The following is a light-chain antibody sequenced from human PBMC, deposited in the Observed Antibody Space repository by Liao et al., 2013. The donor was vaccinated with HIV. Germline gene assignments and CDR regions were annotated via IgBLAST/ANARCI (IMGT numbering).Light chain of an antibody. Sequence: SYELTQPPSVSVSPGQTASITCSGDKLGDKYACWYQQKPGRSPVLVIYQDNKRPSGIPERFSGSNSGNTATLTISGTQATDEAVYYCQAWGSNTVVFGDGTKLTIL. CDR3: QAWGSNTVV. CDR2: QDN. CDR1: KLGDKY. V-gene: IGLV3-1*01. J-gene: IGLJ2*01.